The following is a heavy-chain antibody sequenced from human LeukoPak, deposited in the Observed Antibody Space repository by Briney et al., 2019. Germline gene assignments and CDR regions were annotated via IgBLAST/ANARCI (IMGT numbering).Heavy chain of an antibody. J-gene: IGHJ5*02. CDR1: GFTFRLYA. CDR3: AKDRGPYVAIDNNWFDP. Sequence: GGSLRLSCVASGFTFRLYAMNWVRQAPGKGLEWVSSRSGSGSSTYYTHCVKGRFTLARDNSTSTLYLQMNSLRDEDAAVYYCAKDRGPYVAIDNNWFDPWGQGSLVTVSS. CDR2: RSGSGSST. V-gene: IGHV3-23*01. D-gene: IGHD3-10*02.